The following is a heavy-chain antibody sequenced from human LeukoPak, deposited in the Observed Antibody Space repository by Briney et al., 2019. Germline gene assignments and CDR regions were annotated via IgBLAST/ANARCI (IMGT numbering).Heavy chain of an antibody. CDR3: ARGRPDYYYGMDV. V-gene: IGHV3-23*01. Sequence: GGSLRLSCAASGFTFSSYAMSWVRQAPGKGLEWVSATSGSGGSTYYADSVKGRFTISRDNSKNTLYLQMNSLRAEDTAVYYCARGRPDYYYGMDVWGQGTTVTVSS. CDR1: GFTFSSYA. CDR2: TSGSGGST. J-gene: IGHJ6*02. D-gene: IGHD6-6*01.